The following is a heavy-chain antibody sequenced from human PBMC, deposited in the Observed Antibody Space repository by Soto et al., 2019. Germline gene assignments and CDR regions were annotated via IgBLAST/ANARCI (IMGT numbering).Heavy chain of an antibody. J-gene: IGHJ6*03. V-gene: IGHV4-61*01. D-gene: IGHD2-21*02. CDR3: ARDVVVVTAISDNYYYYYYMDV. CDR2: IYYSGST. Sequence: SETLSLTCTVSGGSVSSGSYYWSWIRQPPGKGLEWIGYIYYSGSTNYNPSLKSRVTISVDTSKNQFSLKLSSVTAADTAVYYCARDVVVVTAISDNYYYYYYMDVWGKGTTVTVSS. CDR1: GGSVSSGSYY.